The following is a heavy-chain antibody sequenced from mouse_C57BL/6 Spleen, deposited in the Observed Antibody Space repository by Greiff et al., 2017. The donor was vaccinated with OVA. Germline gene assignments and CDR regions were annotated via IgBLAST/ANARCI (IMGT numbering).Heavy chain of an antibody. J-gene: IGHJ4*01. CDR2: IYPRSGNT. Sequence: VKLMESGAELARPGASVKLSCKASGYTFTSYGISWVKQRAGQGLEWIGEIYPRSGNTYYNEKFKGKATLTADKSSSTAYMELRSLTSEDSAVYFCAGDYDGSSYGAMDYWGQGTTVTVSS. D-gene: IGHD1-1*01. CDR3: AGDYDGSSYGAMDY. V-gene: IGHV1-81*01. CDR1: GYTFTSYG.